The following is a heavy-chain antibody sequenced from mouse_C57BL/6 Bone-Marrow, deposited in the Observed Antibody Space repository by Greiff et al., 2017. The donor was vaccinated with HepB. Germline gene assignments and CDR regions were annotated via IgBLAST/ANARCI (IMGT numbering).Heavy chain of an antibody. CDR3: TRETTVVSWYFDV. CDR1: GFTFSSYA. CDR2: ISSGGDYI. J-gene: IGHJ1*03. Sequence: EVKVEESGEGLVKPGGSLKLSCAASGFTFSSYAMSWVRQTPEKRLEWVAYISSGGDYIYYADTVKGRFTISRDNARNTLYLQMSSLKSEDTAMYYCTRETTVVSWYFDVWGTGTTVTVSS. D-gene: IGHD1-1*01. V-gene: IGHV5-9-1*02.